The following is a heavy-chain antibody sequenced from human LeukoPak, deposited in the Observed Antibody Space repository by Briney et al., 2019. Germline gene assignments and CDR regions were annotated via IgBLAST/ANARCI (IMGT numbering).Heavy chain of an antibody. D-gene: IGHD1-14*01. CDR3: ARISNQIDC. V-gene: IGHV4-39*01. CDR2: IYYSGST. Sequence: PSETLSLTRTVSGGSISSSSYYWGWIRQPPGKGLEWIGSIYYSGSTYYNPSLKSRVTISVDTSKNQFSLKLSSVTAADTAVYYCARISNQIDCWGQGTLVTVSS. J-gene: IGHJ4*02. CDR1: GGSISSSSYY.